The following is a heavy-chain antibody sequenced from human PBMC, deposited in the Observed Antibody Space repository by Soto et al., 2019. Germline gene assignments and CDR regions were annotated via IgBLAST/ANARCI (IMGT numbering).Heavy chain of an antibody. J-gene: IGHJ4*02. V-gene: IGHV1-3*01. CDR3: ARVPGWSYGFSYYFDY. CDR1: GYTFTSYA. D-gene: IGHD5-18*01. Sequence: ASVKVSCKASGYTFTSYAMHWVRQAPGQRLEWMGWINAGNGNTKYPQKFQGRVTITRDTSASTAYMELSSLRSEDTAVYYCARVPGWSYGFSYYFDYWGQGTLVTVSS. CDR2: INAGNGNT.